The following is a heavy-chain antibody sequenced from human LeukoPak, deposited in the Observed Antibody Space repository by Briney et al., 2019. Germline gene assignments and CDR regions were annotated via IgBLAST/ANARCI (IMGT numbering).Heavy chain of an antibody. CDR1: VYSFTGYY. D-gene: IGHD6-13*01. CDR2: INSNSGGR. J-gene: IGHJ4*02. V-gene: IGHV1-2*02. CDR3: ATLTAASGYYFDS. Sequence: SVKVSCKASVYSFTGYYLHWVRQAPGHPLEWMGWINSNSGGRNYAQKFQGRVTMTKDTSINTAYMGLSSLTSDDTAVYYCATLTAASGYYFDSWGQGTLVTVSS.